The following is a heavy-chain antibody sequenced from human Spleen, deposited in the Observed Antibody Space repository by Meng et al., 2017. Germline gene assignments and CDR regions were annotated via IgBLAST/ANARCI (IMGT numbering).Heavy chain of an antibody. CDR2: ISSSGSTI. D-gene: IGHD3-10*01. CDR3: AREITMVRGVITWFDP. Sequence: GESLKISCAASGFTFSDYYMSWIRQAPGKGLEWVSYISSSGSTIYYADSVKGRCTISRDNAKNSLYLQMNSLRAEDTAVYYCAREITMVRGVITWFDPWGQGTLVTVSS. CDR1: GFTFSDYY. V-gene: IGHV3-11*04. J-gene: IGHJ5*02.